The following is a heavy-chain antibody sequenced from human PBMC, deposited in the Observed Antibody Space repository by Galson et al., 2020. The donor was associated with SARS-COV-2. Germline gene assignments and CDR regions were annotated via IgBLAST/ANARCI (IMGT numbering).Heavy chain of an antibody. Sequence: GGSLRLSCAASGFSFDDYAMNWVRQAPGRGPECISKINARGDSVLYADSVKGRFSISRDNAKNSLYLEMNSLRVEDTAVYYCWRDWGQPXXXNNWYTVAFDYWGQGTLVAVSS. D-gene: IGHD1-1*01. CDR3: WRDWGQPXXXNNWYTVAFDY. J-gene: IGHJ4*02. CDR2: INARGDSV. CDR1: GFSFDDYA. V-gene: IGHV3-48*04.